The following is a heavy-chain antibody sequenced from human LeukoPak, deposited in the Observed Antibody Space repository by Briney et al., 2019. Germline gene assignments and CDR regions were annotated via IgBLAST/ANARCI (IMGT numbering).Heavy chain of an antibody. CDR2: IIPIFGTA. J-gene: IGHJ6*03. CDR3: ARDKGIAAATYYYYMDV. D-gene: IGHD6-13*01. Sequence: SVKVSCRASGGTFSSYAISWVRQAPGQGLEWMGGIIPIFGTANCAQKFQGRVTITADESTSTAYMELSSLRSEDTAVYYCARDKGIAAATYYYYMDVWGKGTTVTVSS. CDR1: GGTFSSYA. V-gene: IGHV1-69*13.